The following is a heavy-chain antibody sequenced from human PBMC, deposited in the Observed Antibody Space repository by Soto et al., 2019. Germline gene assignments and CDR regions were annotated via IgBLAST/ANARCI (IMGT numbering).Heavy chain of an antibody. Sequence: QITLNESGPTVVRPTETLTLTCRFSGFSLTTSGVGVGWIRQSPGKAPEWLALIYWDDDKRYSASLKSRLTITKDTSKNQVVLTVSDLDPTDTATYYCAHRVLRTVFGLVTTTAIYFDFWGQVTPVAVAS. CDR1: GFSLTTSGVG. CDR3: AHRVLRTVFGLVTTTAIYFDF. D-gene: IGHD3-3*01. V-gene: IGHV2-5*02. CDR2: IYWDDDK. J-gene: IGHJ4*02.